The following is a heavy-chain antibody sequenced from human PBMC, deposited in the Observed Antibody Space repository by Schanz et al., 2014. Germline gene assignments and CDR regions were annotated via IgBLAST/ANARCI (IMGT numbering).Heavy chain of an antibody. Sequence: QVHLVESGGGMVRPGGSLRLSCAASRFTFNAYDMYWIRQAPGKGLEWVALISHDGSNKNSADSVKGRFTISRDNSKNTLYLQMNSLRGDDTAIYYCVKGGTNTLDSWGQGTLVTVSS. J-gene: IGHJ4*02. CDR3: VKGGTNTLDS. V-gene: IGHV3-30*18. CDR2: ISHDGSNK. CDR1: RFTFNAYD.